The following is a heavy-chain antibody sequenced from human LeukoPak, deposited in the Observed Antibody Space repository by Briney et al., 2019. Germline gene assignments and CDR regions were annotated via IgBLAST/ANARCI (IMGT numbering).Heavy chain of an antibody. CDR3: ARVLAVAGRYDAFDI. J-gene: IGHJ3*02. V-gene: IGHV4-34*01. Sequence: PSETLSLTCAVYGGSFSGYYWSWIRQPPGKGLEWTGEINHSGSTNYNPSLKSRVTISVDTSKNQFSLKLSSVTAADTAVYYCARVLAVAGRYDAFDIWGQGTMVTVSS. CDR2: INHSGST. CDR1: GGSFSGYY. D-gene: IGHD6-19*01.